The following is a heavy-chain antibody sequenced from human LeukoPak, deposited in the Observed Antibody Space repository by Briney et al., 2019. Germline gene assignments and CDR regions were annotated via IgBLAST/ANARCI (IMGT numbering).Heavy chain of an antibody. J-gene: IGHJ4*02. CDR1: GFTFSSYG. CDR2: IRYDGSNK. D-gene: IGHD1-26*01. CDR3: AKDRRELARTVFDY. V-gene: IGHV3-30*02. Sequence: GGSLRLSCAASGFTFSSYGMHWVRQAPGKRLEWVAFIRYDGSNKYYADSVKGRFTISRDNSKNTLYLQMNSLRVEDTAVYYCAKDRRELARTVFDYWGQGTLVTVSS.